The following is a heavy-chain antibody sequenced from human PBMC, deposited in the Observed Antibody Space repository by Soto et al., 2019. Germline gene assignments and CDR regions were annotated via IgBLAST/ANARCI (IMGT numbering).Heavy chain of an antibody. D-gene: IGHD2-15*01. CDR2: ILPDETG. V-gene: IGHV3-23*01. J-gene: IGHJ4*02. CDR3: AKDRLPTSGQRFYFDS. CDR1: GFTFSTYA. Sequence: DVNLLQSGGGSAQPGGSLRLSCATSGFTFSTYAMTWVRQVPGRGLQWGSTILPDETGFYTVSVKGRFTISRDNYRGIVYLQMNDLWVEDAAIYYCAKDRLPTSGQRFYFDSWGQGSLVTVSS.